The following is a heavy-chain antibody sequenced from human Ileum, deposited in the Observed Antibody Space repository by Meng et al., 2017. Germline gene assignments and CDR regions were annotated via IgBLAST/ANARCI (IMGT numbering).Heavy chain of an antibody. V-gene: IGHV7-4-1*02. CDR2: IHTNTGNP. D-gene: IGHD3-3*02. J-gene: IGHJ4*02. CDR3: AREDHFWSGYFDY. CDR1: VYTFTSYA. Sequence: QVPLVQYRSELKNPGASVKCSCKASVYTFTSYALNWVRPAPGKGLEWLGWIHTNTGNPTYAQGLTGRFVFSLDTSVSTAYLQISSLKAEDTAVYYCAREDHFWSGYFDYWGQGTLVTVSS.